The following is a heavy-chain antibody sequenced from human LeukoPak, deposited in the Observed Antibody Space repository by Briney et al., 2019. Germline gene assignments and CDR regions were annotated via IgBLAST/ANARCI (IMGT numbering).Heavy chain of an antibody. J-gene: IGHJ6*03. V-gene: IGHV4-61*02. CDR3: ARDLGGAPYYYYYMDV. Sequence: PSQTLSLTCTVSGGSISSGSYYWSWIRQPAGKGLEWIGRIYTSGSTNYNPSLKSRVTISVDTSKNQFSLKLSSVTAADTAVYYCARDLGGAPYYYYYMDVWGKGTTVTVSS. CDR2: IYTSGST. CDR1: GGSISSGSYY.